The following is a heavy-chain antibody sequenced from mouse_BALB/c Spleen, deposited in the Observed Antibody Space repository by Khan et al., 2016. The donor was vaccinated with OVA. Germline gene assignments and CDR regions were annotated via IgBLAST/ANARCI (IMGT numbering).Heavy chain of an antibody. CDR2: LRLKSDDYVT. V-gene: IGHV6-6*02. Sequence: QLEESGGGLLQPGESMKLSCVASGFTFSNYWMNWFRQSPEKEHEWVAELRLKSDDYVTHYAESVQSRFTISTDDSKSIVYLKLNNLRAKYSRMYYCWILLWGQGTTLTVSS. CDR1: GFTFSNYW. CDR3: WILL. J-gene: IGHJ2*01.